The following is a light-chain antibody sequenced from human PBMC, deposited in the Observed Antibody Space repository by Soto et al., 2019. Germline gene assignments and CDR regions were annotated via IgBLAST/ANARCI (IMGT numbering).Light chain of an antibody. CDR1: QSVSNN. CDR2: AAS. J-gene: IGKJ4*01. V-gene: IGKV3-15*01. CDR3: QQYNNWPPLT. Sequence: IVMTQSPATLSVSPGERVTLSCRASQSVSNNLAWYQQKPGQAPRLLIYAASTRATGLPARFSGSGSGTQFTLTISSLQSEDFAVYYCQQYNNWPPLTFSGGTKVEIK.